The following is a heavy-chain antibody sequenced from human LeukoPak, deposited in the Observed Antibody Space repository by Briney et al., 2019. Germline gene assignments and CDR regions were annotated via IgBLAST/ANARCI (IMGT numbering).Heavy chain of an antibody. CDR1: GGTFSSYA. J-gene: IGHJ4*02. CDR3: ARGPGIDWLLSYFDY. Sequence: VASVKVSCKASGGTFSSYAISWVRQAPGQGLEWMGGIIPIFGTANYAQKFQGRVTITTDESTSTAYMELSSLRSEDTAVYYCARGPGIDWLLSYFDYWGQGTLVTVSS. V-gene: IGHV1-69*05. CDR2: IIPIFGTA. D-gene: IGHD3-9*01.